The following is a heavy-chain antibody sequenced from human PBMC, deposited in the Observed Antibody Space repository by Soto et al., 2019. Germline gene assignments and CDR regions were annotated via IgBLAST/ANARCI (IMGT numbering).Heavy chain of an antibody. CDR2: MSAYSGKA. V-gene: IGHV1-18*01. D-gene: IGHD3-10*02. Sequence: QAQLVQSGGEVKRPGASVKISCKASGYTLTIYGMTWVRQAPGQGLEWMGWMSAYSGKAEYAQKFQGRVTMATDTSTSTAHMELRDLRPDDSAIHYCAHYVGTAGYYNGMDVWGQGTTVTVSS. J-gene: IGHJ6*02. CDR3: AHYVGTAGYYNGMDV. CDR1: GYTLTIYG.